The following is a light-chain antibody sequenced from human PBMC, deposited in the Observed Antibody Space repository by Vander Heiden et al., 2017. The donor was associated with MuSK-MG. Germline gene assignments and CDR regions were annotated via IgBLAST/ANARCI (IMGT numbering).Light chain of an antibody. CDR1: SSNIGSNT. CDR2: SNN. CDR3: AAWDDSLNGV. V-gene: IGLV1-44*01. Sequence: QSVLTQPPSASGTPGKRVTTPGSGSSSNIGSNTVNWYQQLPGTAPKLLIYSNNQRPSGVPDRFSVSKSGTSASLAISGLQSEDEADYYCAAWDDSLNGVFGGGTKLTVL. J-gene: IGLJ3*02.